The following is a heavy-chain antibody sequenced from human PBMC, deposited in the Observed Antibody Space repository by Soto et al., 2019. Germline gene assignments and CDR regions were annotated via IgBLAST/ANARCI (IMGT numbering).Heavy chain of an antibody. V-gene: IGHV3-49*04. CDR1: GFPLDDFA. CDR3: AKDRGYSSPQDY. J-gene: IGHJ4*02. D-gene: IGHD5-18*01. CDR2: ISNQSYQDTT. Sequence: SLIVSLTGSGFPLDDFAINWVRQAPGKGLEWVGLISNQSYQDTTEYAAAVKGRFTISRDTSNGIAYLQMNSLRAEDTAVHYCAKDRGYSSPQDYWGQGTLDTVSS.